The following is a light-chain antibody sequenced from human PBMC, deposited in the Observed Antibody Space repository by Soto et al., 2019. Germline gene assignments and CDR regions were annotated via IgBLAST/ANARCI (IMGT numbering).Light chain of an antibody. CDR1: QSISSW. Sequence: DIPMTQSPSTLSASVGDRDTITCRASQSISSWLAWYQQKPGKAPKLLIYDASSLESGVPSRFSGSGSGTEFTLTISSLQPDDFATYYCQQYNSYWYTFGQGTKLEIK. V-gene: IGKV1-5*01. CDR2: DAS. J-gene: IGKJ2*01. CDR3: QQYNSYWYT.